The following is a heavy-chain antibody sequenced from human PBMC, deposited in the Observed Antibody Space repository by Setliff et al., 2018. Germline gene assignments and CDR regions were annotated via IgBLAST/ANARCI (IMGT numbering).Heavy chain of an antibody. CDR1: GVSVASHY. V-gene: IGHV4-59*02. J-gene: IGHJ5*02. Sequence: PSETLSLTCTASGVSVASHYWSWIRQAPGTGLEWIAYVHDNGETNQNPSLKSRVTISVDTSKNQFSLKMTSVTAADTAIYYCARGSTGIYDPWGQGILVTVS. D-gene: IGHD1-1*01. CDR2: VHDNGET. CDR3: ARGSTGIYDP.